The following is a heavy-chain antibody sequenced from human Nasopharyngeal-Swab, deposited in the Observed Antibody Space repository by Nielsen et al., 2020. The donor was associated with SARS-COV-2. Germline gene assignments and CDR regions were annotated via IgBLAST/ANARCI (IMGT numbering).Heavy chain of an antibody. CDR2: INHSGST. CDR1: GGSFSGYY. Sequence: SETLSLTCAVYGGSFSGYYLSWIRQPPGKGLEWIGEINHSGSTNYNPSLKSRVTIPVDTSKNQFSLKLSSVTAADTAVYYCARVYRGYCSSTSCHEDYYYGMDVWGQGTTVTVSS. V-gene: IGHV4-34*01. J-gene: IGHJ6*02. D-gene: IGHD2-2*01. CDR3: ARVYRGYCSSTSCHEDYYYGMDV.